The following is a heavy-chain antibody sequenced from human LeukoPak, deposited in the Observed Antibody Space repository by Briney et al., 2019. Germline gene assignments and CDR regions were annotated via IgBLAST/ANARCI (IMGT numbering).Heavy chain of an antibody. CDR1: GFTFSSIA. Sequence: GGSLRLSCAASGFTFSSIAMTWVRQAPGKGLEWVSTIRSSGETTYNADSVKGRFTISRDNSKKTLYLQLNNLRIEDTAIYYCAKGQELDDGVFDSWGQGTLVTASS. CDR3: AKGQELDDGVFDS. J-gene: IGHJ4*02. CDR2: IRSSGETT. V-gene: IGHV3-23*01. D-gene: IGHD1-1*01.